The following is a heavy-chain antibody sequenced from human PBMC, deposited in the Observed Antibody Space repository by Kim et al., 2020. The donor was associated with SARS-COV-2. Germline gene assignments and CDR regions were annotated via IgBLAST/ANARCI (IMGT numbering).Heavy chain of an antibody. CDR2: IYYSGST. V-gene: IGHV4-59*13. J-gene: IGHJ5*02. Sequence: SETLSLTCTVSGGSISSYYWSWIRQPPGKGLEWIGYIYYSGSTNYNPSLKSRVTISVDTSKNQFSLKLSSVTAADTAVYYCARGVVVPAATPYNWFDPW. CDR3: ARGVVVPAATPYNWFDP. CDR1: GGSISSYY. D-gene: IGHD2-2*01.